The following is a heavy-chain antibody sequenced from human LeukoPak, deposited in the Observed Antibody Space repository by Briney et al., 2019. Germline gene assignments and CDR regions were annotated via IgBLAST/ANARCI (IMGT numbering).Heavy chain of an antibody. J-gene: IGHJ6*03. Sequence: GGSLRLSCAASGFTFSSYSMNWVRQAPGKGMEWVSAISGSAGGTYYADSVKGRFTISRDNSKNTLYLQMNSLRAEDTAVYYCAKVSKDYYYYMDVWGKGTTVTVSS. D-gene: IGHD4-11*01. CDR1: GFTFSSYS. V-gene: IGHV3-23*01. CDR2: ISGSAGGT. CDR3: AKVSKDYYYYMDV.